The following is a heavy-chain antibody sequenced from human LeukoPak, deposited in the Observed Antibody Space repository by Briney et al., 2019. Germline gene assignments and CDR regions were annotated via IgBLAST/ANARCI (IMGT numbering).Heavy chain of an antibody. CDR2: ISSSSTTI. V-gene: IGHV3-48*04. CDR3: ARIGYCSPTNCYWYFDL. J-gene: IGHJ2*01. D-gene: IGHD2-2*01. Sequence: PGGSLRLSCAASGFTFSNYSINWVRQAPGKGLEWVSYISSSSTTIYYADSVKGRLTISRDNTQNSVYLQMNSLRAEDTAVYYCARIGYCSPTNCYWYFDLWGRGTLVTVS. CDR1: GFTFSNYS.